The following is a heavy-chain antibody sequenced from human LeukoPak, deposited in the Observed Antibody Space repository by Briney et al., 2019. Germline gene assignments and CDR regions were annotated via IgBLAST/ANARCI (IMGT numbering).Heavy chain of an antibody. CDR2: IIPIFGTA. V-gene: IGHV1-69*01. D-gene: IGHD2-2*01. CDR1: GGTFSSYA. CDR3: AREDIVAVPAASNWYFDL. Sequence: SSVKVSSKASGGTFSSYAISWVRQAPGQGLEWMEGIIPIFGTASYAQKFQGRVTITADESTSTAYMELSSLRSEDTAVYYCAREDIVAVPAASNWYFDLWGRGTLVTVSS. J-gene: IGHJ2*01.